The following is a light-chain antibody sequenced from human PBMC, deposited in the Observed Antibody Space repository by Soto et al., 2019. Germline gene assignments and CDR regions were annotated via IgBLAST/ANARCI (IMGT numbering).Light chain of an antibody. Sequence: EIVLTQSPGTLSLSPGERATLSCRASQSVSSSSYLAWYQQKPGQAPRLLIYGASSRATGIPDRFSGSGSGTDYTLTISRLEPEDFAVYYCHQYGSSPSYTFDQGTKLEIK. V-gene: IGKV3-20*01. CDR3: HQYGSSPSYT. J-gene: IGKJ2*01. CDR1: QSVSSSSY. CDR2: GAS.